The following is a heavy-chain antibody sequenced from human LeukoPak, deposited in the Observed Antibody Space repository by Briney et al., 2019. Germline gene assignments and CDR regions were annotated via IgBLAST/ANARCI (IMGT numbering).Heavy chain of an antibody. CDR2: INHSGST. D-gene: IGHD4-17*01. J-gene: IGHJ4*02. V-gene: IGHV4-34*01. CDR3: ARDFGNYGDYLDY. CDR1: GGSFSGYY. Sequence: SETLSLTCAVYGGSFSGYYWSWIRQPPGKGLEWIGEINHSGSTNYNPSLKSRVTMSVDTSKNQFSLKLSSVTAADTAVYYCARDFGNYGDYLDYWGQGTLVTVSS.